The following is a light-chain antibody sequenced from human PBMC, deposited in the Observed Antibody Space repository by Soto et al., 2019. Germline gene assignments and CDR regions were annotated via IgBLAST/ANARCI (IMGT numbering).Light chain of an antibody. J-gene: IGLJ2*01. CDR1: GSNIGSNY. CDR3: AAWDDSLSGVV. CDR2: KSN. V-gene: IGLV1-47*01. Sequence: QSVLTQPPSASGTPGQKVTISCSGSGSNIGSNYVYWYHQFPGTAPKLLIYKSNQRPSGVPDRFSGSKSGTSASLAISGRRSEDEDDYYCAAWDDSLSGVVFGGGTKLTVL.